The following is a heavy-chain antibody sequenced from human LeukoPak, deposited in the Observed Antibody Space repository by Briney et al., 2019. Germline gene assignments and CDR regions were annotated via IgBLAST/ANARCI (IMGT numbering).Heavy chain of an antibody. V-gene: IGHV3-48*03. CDR3: ARVGGFYCMDV. CDR2: ISSSGSTI. J-gene: IGHJ6*03. CDR1: GFTFSSYE. Sequence: GGSLRLSCAAPGFTFSSYEMNWVRQAPGKGLEWVSYISSSGSTIYYADSVKGRFTISRDNAKNSLYLQMNSLRAEDTAVYYCARVGGFYCMDVWGKGTTVTVSS. D-gene: IGHD5-12*01.